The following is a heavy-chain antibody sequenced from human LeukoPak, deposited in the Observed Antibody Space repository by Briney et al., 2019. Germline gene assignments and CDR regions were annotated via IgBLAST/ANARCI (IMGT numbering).Heavy chain of an antibody. CDR3: ASIPGGFGELLWNGQVIFDY. J-gene: IGHJ4*02. Sequence: GGSLRLSCAASGFTFSSYAMHWVRQAPGKGLEWVAVISYDGSNKYCADSVKGRFTISRDNSKNTLYLQMNSLRAEDTAVYYCASIPGGFGELLWNGQVIFDYWGQGTLVTVSS. D-gene: IGHD3-10*01. CDR1: GFTFSSYA. V-gene: IGHV3-30*04. CDR2: ISYDGSNK.